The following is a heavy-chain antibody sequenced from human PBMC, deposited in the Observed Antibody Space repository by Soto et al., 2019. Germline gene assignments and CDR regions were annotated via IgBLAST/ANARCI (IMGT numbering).Heavy chain of an antibody. D-gene: IGHD3-22*01. CDR3: STRAYDTNGYYRFDP. Sequence: QVQLQQWGAGLLKPSETLSLTCAVYGGSFSGHSWTWIRQSPGKGLEWIGDINHSGRVNYSPSLKSRVTISLDTSKNQCSLTLSAVTAADTAMYYCSTRAYDTNGYYRFDPGGQGTVVTVSS. V-gene: IGHV4-34*01. CDR2: INHSGRV. CDR1: GGSFSGHS. J-gene: IGHJ5*01.